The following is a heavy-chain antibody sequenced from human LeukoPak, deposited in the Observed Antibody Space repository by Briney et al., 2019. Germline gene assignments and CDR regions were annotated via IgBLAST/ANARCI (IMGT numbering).Heavy chain of an antibody. J-gene: IGHJ4*02. CDR3: ARVDYDILTGYYGFDY. V-gene: IGHV1-2*02. CDR1: GYTFTGYY. Sequence: VASVKVSCKASGYTFTGYYMHWVRQAPGQGLEWMGWINPNSGGTNYAQKFQGRVTMTRDTSISTAYMELSRLRSDDTAVYYCARVDYDILTGYYGFDYWGQGTLVTVSS. D-gene: IGHD3-9*01. CDR2: INPNSGGT.